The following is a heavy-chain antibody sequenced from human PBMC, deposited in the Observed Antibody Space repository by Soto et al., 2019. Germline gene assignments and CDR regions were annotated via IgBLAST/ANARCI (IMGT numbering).Heavy chain of an antibody. CDR2: ISWNSGSI. Sequence: LRLSCAASGFTLDDYAMHWVRQAPGKGLEWVSGISWNSGSIGYADSVKGRFTISRDNAKNSLYLQMNSLRAEDTALYYCARDGTRAYTSSWYYFDYWGQGTLVTVSS. D-gene: IGHD6-13*01. CDR3: ARDGTRAYTSSWYYFDY. J-gene: IGHJ4*02. CDR1: GFTLDDYA. V-gene: IGHV3-9*01.